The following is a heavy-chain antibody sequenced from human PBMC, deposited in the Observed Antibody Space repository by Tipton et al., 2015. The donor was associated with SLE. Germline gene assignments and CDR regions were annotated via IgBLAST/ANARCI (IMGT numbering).Heavy chain of an antibody. V-gene: IGHV3-48*01. CDR2: ISSSNSAI. D-gene: IGHD1-26*01. J-gene: IGHJ3*02. CDR1: GFAFSSYG. CDR3: ARGLPIVGATTAFDI. Sequence: SLRLSCAASGFAFSSYGMNWVRQAPGKGLEWVSYISSSNSAIYYADSVKGRFTISRDNAKNSLYLQMNSLRAEDTAVYYCARGLPIVGATTAFDIWGQGTMVTVSS.